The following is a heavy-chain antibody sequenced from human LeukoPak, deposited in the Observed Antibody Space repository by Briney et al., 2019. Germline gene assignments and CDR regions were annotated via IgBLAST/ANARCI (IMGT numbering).Heavy chain of an antibody. CDR2: IYYSGST. Sequence: PSATLSLTCTLSGGSITSGSSYWGRIRQPPGKGLEWIGSIYYSGSTYYNASLKSRVTISVDTSKSQFSLKLTSVTAADTSVYYCARQLYHYGSGTDCWGQGTLVIVSS. CDR1: GGSITSGSSY. J-gene: IGHJ4*02. D-gene: IGHD3-10*01. V-gene: IGHV4-39*01. CDR3: ARQLYHYGSGTDC.